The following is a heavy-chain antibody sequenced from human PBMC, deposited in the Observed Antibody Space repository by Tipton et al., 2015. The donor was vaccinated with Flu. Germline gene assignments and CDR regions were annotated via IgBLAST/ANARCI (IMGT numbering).Heavy chain of an antibody. CDR3: ARDGGTTTNFDY. J-gene: IGHJ4*02. Sequence: QLVQSGAEVKKSGSSVKVSCKTSRDTFSNYVISWVRQAPGQGLEWMGGIVPIFGIANYAQKFQGRVTITADKSTSAAYMELSSLRSEDTAVYYCARDGGTTTNFDYWGQGTLVSVST. V-gene: IGHV1-69*17. D-gene: IGHD4-17*01. CDR1: RDTFSNYV. CDR2: IVPIFGIA.